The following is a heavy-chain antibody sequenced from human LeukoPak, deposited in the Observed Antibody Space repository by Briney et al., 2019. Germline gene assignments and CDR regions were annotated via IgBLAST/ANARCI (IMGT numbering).Heavy chain of an antibody. V-gene: IGHV1-18*01. J-gene: IGHJ4*02. CDR1: GYTFTSYG. CDR3: ARELTYYYGSGSYFGYFDY. CDR2: ISAYNGNT. Sequence: AAVKVSCKASGYTFTSYGISWVRQAPGQGLEWMGWISAYNGNTNYAQKFQGRVTMTRDTSISTAYMELSRLRSDDTAVYYCARELTYYYGSGSYFGYFDYWGQGTLVTVSS. D-gene: IGHD3-10*01.